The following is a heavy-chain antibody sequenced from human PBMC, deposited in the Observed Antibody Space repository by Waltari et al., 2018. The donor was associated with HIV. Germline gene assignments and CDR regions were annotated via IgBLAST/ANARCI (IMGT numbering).Heavy chain of an antibody. J-gene: IGHJ5*02. CDR1: GFTFDDYA. CDR2: ISWHSNRI. Sequence: EVQLVESGGGLVQPGRSLRLSCAASGFTFDDYAMHWVRQPPGKGLEWVSSISWHSNRITYADSVRGRFTISRDNAKKSLYLQMDSLRPEDTAFYYCTRGPMYNWFDPWGQGTLVTVSS. CDR3: TRGPMYNWFDP. D-gene: IGHD3-10*02. V-gene: IGHV3-9*01.